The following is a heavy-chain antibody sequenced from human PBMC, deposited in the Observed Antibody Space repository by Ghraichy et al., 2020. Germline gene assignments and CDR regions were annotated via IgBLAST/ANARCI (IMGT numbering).Heavy chain of an antibody. CDR1: GYTFTSYG. J-gene: IGHJ3*02. CDR2: ISAYNGNT. Sequence: ASVKVSCKASGYTFTSYGISWVRQAPGQGLEWMGWISAYNGNTNYVQKLQGRVTMTTDTSTSTAYMELRSLRSDDTAVYYCARDYYDSSGHRSDAFDIWGQGTMVTVSS. CDR3: ARDYYDSSGHRSDAFDI. V-gene: IGHV1-18*01. D-gene: IGHD3-22*01.